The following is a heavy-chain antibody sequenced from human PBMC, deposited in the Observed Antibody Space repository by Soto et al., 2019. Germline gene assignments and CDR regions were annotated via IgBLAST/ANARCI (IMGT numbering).Heavy chain of an antibody. D-gene: IGHD3-22*01. CDR2: ISGSGGST. J-gene: IGHJ1*01. V-gene: IGHV3-23*01. Sequence: GGSLRLSCAASGFTFSSYSMSWVRQAPGKGLEWVSAISGSGGSTYYADSVKGRFTISRENSKNTLYLQMNSLRAEDTAVYYCAKAPTGDSSGYYYYFQHWGQGTLVNVSS. CDR3: AKAPTGDSSGYYYYFQH. CDR1: GFTFSSYS.